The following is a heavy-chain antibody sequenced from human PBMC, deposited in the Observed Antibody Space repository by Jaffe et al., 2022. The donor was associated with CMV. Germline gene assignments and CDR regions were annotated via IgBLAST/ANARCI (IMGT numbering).Heavy chain of an antibody. D-gene: IGHD3-22*01. CDR2: INHSGST. J-gene: IGHJ2*01. CDR1: GGSFSGYY. Sequence: QVQLQQWGAGLLKPSETLSLTCAVYGGSFSGYYWSWIRQPPGKGLEWIGEINHSGSTNYNPSLKSRVTISVDTSKNQFSLKLSSVTAADTAVYYCARGRLGSSGPKRWYFDLWGRGTLVTVSS. V-gene: IGHV4-34*01. CDR3: ARGRLGSSGPKRWYFDL.